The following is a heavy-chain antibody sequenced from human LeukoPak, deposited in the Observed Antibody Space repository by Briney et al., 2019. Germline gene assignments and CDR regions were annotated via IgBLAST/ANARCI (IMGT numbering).Heavy chain of an antibody. V-gene: IGHV3-30*03. Sequence: AGGSLRLSCAASGFTFSSYGMHWVRQAPGKGLEWVAVISYDGSNKYYADSVKGRFTISRDNSKNTLYLQMNSLRAEDTAVYYCARTLRELDYWGQGTLVTVSS. J-gene: IGHJ4*02. CDR1: GFTFSSYG. D-gene: IGHD4-17*01. CDR3: ARTLRELDY. CDR2: ISYDGSNK.